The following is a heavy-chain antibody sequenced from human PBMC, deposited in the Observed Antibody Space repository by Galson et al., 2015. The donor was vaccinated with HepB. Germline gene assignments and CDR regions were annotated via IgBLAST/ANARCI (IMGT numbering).Heavy chain of an antibody. CDR2: IYYSGST. CDR3: AREKKGGWASDWYFDL. CDR1: GGSISSGGYY. Sequence: LSLTCTVSGGSISSGGYYWSWIRQHPGKGLEWIGYIYYSGSTYYNPSLKSRVTISVDTSKNQFSLKLSSVTAADTAVYYCAREKKGGWASDWYFDLWGRGTLVTVSS. J-gene: IGHJ2*01. D-gene: IGHD6-19*01. V-gene: IGHV4-31*03.